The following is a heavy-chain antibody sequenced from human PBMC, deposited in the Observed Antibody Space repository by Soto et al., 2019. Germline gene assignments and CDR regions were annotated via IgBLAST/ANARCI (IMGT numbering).Heavy chain of an antibody. CDR1: GGSISSSSYY. D-gene: IGHD2-2*01. Sequence: PSETLSLTCTVSGGSISSSSYYWGWIRQPPGKGLEWIGSIYYSGSTYYNPSLKSRVTISVDTSKNQFSLKLSSVTAADTAVYYCARWFKYQLLATWFDPWGQGTLVTVSS. V-gene: IGHV4-39*01. CDR3: ARWFKYQLLATWFDP. J-gene: IGHJ5*02. CDR2: IYYSGST.